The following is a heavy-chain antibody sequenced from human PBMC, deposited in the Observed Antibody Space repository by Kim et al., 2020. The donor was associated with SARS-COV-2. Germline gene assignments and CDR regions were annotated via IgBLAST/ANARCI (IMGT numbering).Heavy chain of an antibody. J-gene: IGHJ4*02. CDR3: ARASSGDGYEYDY. V-gene: IGHV3-53*04. Sequence: YADSVKGRFTISRHNSKNTLYLQMNSLRAEDTAVYYCARASSGDGYEYDYWGQGTLVTVSS. D-gene: IGHD5-12*01.